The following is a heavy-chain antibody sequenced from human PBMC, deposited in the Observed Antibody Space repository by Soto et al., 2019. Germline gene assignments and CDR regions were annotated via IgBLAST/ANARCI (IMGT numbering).Heavy chain of an antibody. D-gene: IGHD2-8*01. CDR1: GGSFSGYY. Sequence: QVQLQQWGAGLLKPSETLSLTCAVYGGSFSGYYWSWIRQPPGKGLEWIGEINHSGNTNYNPSLKSRVTISVDTSKNQFSLKLSSVTSADTAVYYCAREGLNCTNGVCYPYVDYWGQGTLVTVSS. J-gene: IGHJ4*02. V-gene: IGHV4-34*01. CDR3: AREGLNCTNGVCYPYVDY. CDR2: INHSGNT.